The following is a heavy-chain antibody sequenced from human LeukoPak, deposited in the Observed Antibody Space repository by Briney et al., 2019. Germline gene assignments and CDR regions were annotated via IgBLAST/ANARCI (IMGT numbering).Heavy chain of an antibody. CDR2: ISAYKGDT. CDR1: GYTFISYG. D-gene: IGHD2-15*01. Sequence: ASVKVSCKPSGYTFISYGISWVRQAPGQGLEWVGWISAYKGDTDYAQKFQGRVAMTTDTSTNTVYMELTSLRSDDTAVYYCARVNDVAVVAAAAPHFEYWGQGTLATVSS. V-gene: IGHV1-18*01. CDR3: ARVNDVAVVAAAAPHFEY. J-gene: IGHJ4*02.